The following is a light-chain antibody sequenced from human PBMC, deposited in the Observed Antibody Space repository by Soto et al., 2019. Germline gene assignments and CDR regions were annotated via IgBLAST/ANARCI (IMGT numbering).Light chain of an antibody. CDR1: NIGSKS. J-gene: IGLJ3*02. Sequence: SYELTQPPSVSVAPGKTASVACGGSNIGSKSVHWYQKKSGQAPVLVMYYDSDRPSGIPERFSGSNSGNTATLTISRVEAGDVVVDYWQVWDISSGHVVFGGGTKLTVL. CDR2: YDS. CDR3: QVWDISSGHVV. V-gene: IGLV3-21*01.